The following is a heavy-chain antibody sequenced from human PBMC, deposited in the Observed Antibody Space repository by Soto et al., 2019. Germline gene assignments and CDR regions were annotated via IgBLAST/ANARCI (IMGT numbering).Heavy chain of an antibody. CDR3: STGGGDESASYYYGMHV. Sequence: ASVKVSCKASGYTFTSYAMHWVRQAPGQRLEWMGWINAGNGNTKYSQKFQGRVTITEDTATGTVYLELTSLRFEDTAVYFCSTGGGDESASYYYGMHVWGQGTTVTVSS. CDR2: INAGNGNT. J-gene: IGHJ6*02. V-gene: IGHV1-3*01. D-gene: IGHD3-16*01. CDR1: GYTFTSYA.